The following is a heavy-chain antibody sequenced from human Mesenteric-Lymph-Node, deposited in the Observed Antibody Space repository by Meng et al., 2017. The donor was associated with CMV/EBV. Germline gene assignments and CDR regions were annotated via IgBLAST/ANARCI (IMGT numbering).Heavy chain of an antibody. CDR3: ARGGEAWVDY. Sequence: GGSLRLSCVVSGFTFSNYWMHWVRQAPGKGLVWVSEINTDGSSPRYADSVKGRLTISRDNAKNTVYLQMNSLRDDDTAVYYCARGGEAWVDYWGQGTLVTVSS. CDR1: GFTFSNYW. CDR2: INTDGSSP. D-gene: IGHD7-27*01. J-gene: IGHJ4*02. V-gene: IGHV3-74*01.